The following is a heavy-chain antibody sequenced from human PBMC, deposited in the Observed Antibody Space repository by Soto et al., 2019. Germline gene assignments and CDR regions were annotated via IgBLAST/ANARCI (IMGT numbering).Heavy chain of an antibody. CDR3: ARGNGIAVAGTAFDI. D-gene: IGHD6-19*01. V-gene: IGHV4-30-4*01. Sequence: SETLSLTCTVSGGSISSGDYYWSWIRQPPGKGLEWIGYIYYSGSTYYNPSLKSRVTISVDTSKNQFSLKLSSVTAADTAVYYCARGNGIAVAGTAFDIWGQGTMVTVSS. J-gene: IGHJ3*02. CDR1: GGSISSGDYY. CDR2: IYYSGST.